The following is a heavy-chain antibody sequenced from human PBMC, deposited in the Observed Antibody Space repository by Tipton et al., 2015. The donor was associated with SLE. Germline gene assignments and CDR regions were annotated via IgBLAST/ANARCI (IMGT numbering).Heavy chain of an antibody. Sequence: LRLSCAASGFTFDDYAMSWIRQSPGKGLEWIGSAYHSGSIHYNPSLKSRVTISVDTSQNQCFLELRSVTATDTAVYYCVRDSYSANWGLEAFDIWGQGTLVTVS. J-gene: IGHJ3*02. D-gene: IGHD7-27*01. CDR3: VRDSYSANWGLEAFDI. V-gene: IGHV4-38-2*02. CDR1: GFTFDDYA. CDR2: AYHSGSI.